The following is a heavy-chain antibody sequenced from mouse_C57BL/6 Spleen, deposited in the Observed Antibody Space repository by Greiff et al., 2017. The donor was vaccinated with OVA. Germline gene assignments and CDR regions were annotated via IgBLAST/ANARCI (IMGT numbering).Heavy chain of an antibody. CDR3: ARDTTVVAYYFDY. Sequence: QVQLQQSGAELVKPGASVKISCKASGYAFSSYWMNWVKQRPGKGLEWIGQIYPGDGDTNYNGKFKGKATLTADKSSSTAYMQLSSLTSEDSAVYFCARDTTVVAYYFDYWGQGTTLTVSS. V-gene: IGHV1-80*01. CDR2: IYPGDGDT. J-gene: IGHJ2*01. CDR1: GYAFSSYW. D-gene: IGHD1-1*01.